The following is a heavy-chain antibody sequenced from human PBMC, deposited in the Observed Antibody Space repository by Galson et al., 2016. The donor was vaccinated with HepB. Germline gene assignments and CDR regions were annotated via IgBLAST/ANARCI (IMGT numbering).Heavy chain of an antibody. CDR2: ISRSGTPT. CDR1: GFTLRGYA. D-gene: IGHD3-22*01. V-gene: IGHV3-21*01. Sequence: SLRLSCAASGFTLRGYAMNWVRQAPGKGLDWVSCISRSGTPTYYADSVKGRFTVSRDNAKNSLYLQMNNLRAEDTALYYCASDRLDSSGYSYPDAFEFWGLGTMVTVSS. J-gene: IGHJ3*01. CDR3: ASDRLDSSGYSYPDAFEF.